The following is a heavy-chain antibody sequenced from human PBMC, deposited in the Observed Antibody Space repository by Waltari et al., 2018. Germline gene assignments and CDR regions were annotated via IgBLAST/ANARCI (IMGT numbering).Heavy chain of an antibody. D-gene: IGHD5-12*01. CDR1: GYTITELS. J-gene: IGHJ5*02. Sequence: QVQLVQSGAEVKKPGSSVKVSCKVSGYTITELSMHWVRQATGKWLEWMGGCGAEDGETIDAQTSHVRATMTADTATDTAYMESSTLRSEDTAGYYCATSRAYRGYDPNCFDPWGQGTLVTVSS. CDR3: ATSRAYRGYDPNCFDP. V-gene: IGHV1-24*01. CDR2: CGAEDGET.